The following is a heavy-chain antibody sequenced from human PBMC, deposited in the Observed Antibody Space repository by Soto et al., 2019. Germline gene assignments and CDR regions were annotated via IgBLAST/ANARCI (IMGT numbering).Heavy chain of an antibody. V-gene: IGHV4-34*01. CDR3: ARGSNTAMAPVNY. CDR2: INHSGST. D-gene: IGHD5-18*01. Sequence: PSETLSLTCAVYGGSFSGYYWSWIRQPPGKGLEWIGEINHSGSTNYNPSLKSRVTISVDTSKNQFSLKLSSVTGADTAVYYCARGSNTAMAPVNYWGQGTLVTVSS. J-gene: IGHJ4*02. CDR1: GGSFSGYY.